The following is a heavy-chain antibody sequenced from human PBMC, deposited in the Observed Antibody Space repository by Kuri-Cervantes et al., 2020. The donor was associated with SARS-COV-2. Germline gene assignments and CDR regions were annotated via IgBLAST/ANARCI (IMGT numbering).Heavy chain of an antibody. J-gene: IGHJ4*02. CDR2: ISSSSSYI. V-gene: IGHV3-21*01. CDR1: GFTFSSYS. D-gene: IGHD3-9*01. Sequence: GESLKISCAASGFTFSSYSMNWVRQAPGKGLEWVSSISSSSSYIYYADSVKGRFTISRDNAKNSLYLQMNSLRAGDTAVYYCARDHSRSILTGPDFDYWGQGTLVTVSS. CDR3: ARDHSRSILTGPDFDY.